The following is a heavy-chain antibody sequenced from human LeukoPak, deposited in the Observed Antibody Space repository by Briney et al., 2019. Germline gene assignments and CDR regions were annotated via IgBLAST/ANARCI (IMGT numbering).Heavy chain of an antibody. D-gene: IGHD6-13*01. Sequence: TSETLSLTCTVSGGSISRYYWSWIRQPAGKGLEWIGRIYTSGSTNYNPSLKSRVTMSVDTSKNQFSLKLSSVTAADTAVYYCARDITIAALGSDWFDPWGQGTLLTVSS. CDR3: ARDITIAALGSDWFDP. CDR2: IYTSGST. J-gene: IGHJ5*02. CDR1: GGSISRYY. V-gene: IGHV4-4*07.